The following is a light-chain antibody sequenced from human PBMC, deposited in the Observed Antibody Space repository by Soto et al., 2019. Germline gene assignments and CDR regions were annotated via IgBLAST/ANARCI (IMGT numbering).Light chain of an antibody. CDR2: EVS. Sequence: QSALTQPASVSGSPGQLITISCTGTSSDVGGYNYVSWYQHHPGKAPKLMIYEVSNRPSGVSNRFSGSKSGNTASLTISGLQAEDEADYYCNSYTSSTTLVFGGGTKLTVL. J-gene: IGLJ2*01. CDR3: NSYTSSTTLV. V-gene: IGLV2-14*01. CDR1: SSDVGGYNY.